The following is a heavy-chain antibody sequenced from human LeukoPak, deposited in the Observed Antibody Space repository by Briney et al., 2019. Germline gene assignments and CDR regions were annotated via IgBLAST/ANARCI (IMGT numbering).Heavy chain of an antibody. V-gene: IGHV1-69*04. CDR2: IIPILGIA. CDR1: GGTFSSYA. D-gene: IGHD3-3*01. CDR3: ASGKYDFWSGYYFSSDYYYGMDV. J-gene: IGHJ6*02. Sequence: GASVKVSCKASGGTFSSYAISWVRQAPGQGLEWMGRIIPILGIANYAQKFQGRVTITADKSTSTAYMELSSLRSEDTAVYYCASGKYDFWSGYYFSSDYYYGMDVWGQGTTVIVSS.